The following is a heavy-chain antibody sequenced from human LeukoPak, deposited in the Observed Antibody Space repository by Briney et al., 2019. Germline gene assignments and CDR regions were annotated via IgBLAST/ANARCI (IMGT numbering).Heavy chain of an antibody. CDR1: GFTFSCHN. CDR3: ARRPPAVAGLDY. J-gene: IGHJ4*02. CDR2: ISKDGSNK. D-gene: IGHD6-19*01. Sequence: GGSLRLSCAASGFTFSCHNMHWVRQAPGKGLEWVAVISKDGSNKYYADSVKGRFTISRDNSKNTVYVEMNSLRGEDTAVYHCARRPPAVAGLDYWGQGTLVTVSS. V-gene: IGHV3-30*03.